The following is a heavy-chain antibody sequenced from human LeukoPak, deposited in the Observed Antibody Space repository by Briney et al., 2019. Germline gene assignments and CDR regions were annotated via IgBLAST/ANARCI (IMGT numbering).Heavy chain of an antibody. CDR2: IIPIFGTA. J-gene: IGHJ3*02. D-gene: IGHD3-10*01. V-gene: IGHV1-69*06. CDR3: ARLNGGSGALDI. Sequence: SVKVSCKASGGTFSSYAISWVRQAPGQGLEWMGGIIPIFGTANYAQKFQGRVTITADKSTSTAYMELSSLRSEDTAVYYCARLNGGSGALDIWGQGTMVTVSS. CDR1: GGTFSSYA.